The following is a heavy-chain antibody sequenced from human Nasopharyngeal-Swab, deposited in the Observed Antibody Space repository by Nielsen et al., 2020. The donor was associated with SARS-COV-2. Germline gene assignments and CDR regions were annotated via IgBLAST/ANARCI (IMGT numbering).Heavy chain of an antibody. D-gene: IGHD1-26*01. J-gene: IGHJ5*02. CDR3: ARDNSKWEPRFWFDP. Sequence: PGKGLEWIGYIYYSGSTNYNPSLKSRVTISVDTSKNQFSLKLSSVTAADTAVYYCARDNSKWEPRFWFDPWGQGTLVTSPQ. V-gene: IGHV4-59*13. CDR2: IYYSGST.